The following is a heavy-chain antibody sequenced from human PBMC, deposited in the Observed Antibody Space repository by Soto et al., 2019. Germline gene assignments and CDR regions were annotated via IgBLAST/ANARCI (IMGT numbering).Heavy chain of an antibody. J-gene: IGHJ4*01. Sequence: QVQLVQSGAEVKKPGASVKVSCKASGYTFTNYDINWVRQATGQGLEWMGWMTPKSGNTGYAQKFQGRVTMTRDTTKNTAYMELSSLKSEDTAVYYCASNTYELGDLDYWGHGTLVTVSS. CDR3: ASNTYELGDLDY. D-gene: IGHD7-27*01. V-gene: IGHV1-8*01. CDR1: GYTFTNYD. CDR2: MTPKSGNT.